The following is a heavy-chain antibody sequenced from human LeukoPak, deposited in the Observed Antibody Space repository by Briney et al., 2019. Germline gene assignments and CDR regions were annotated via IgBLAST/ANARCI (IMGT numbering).Heavy chain of an antibody. CDR1: GFTFSSYA. CDR3: ARDSGYYDILTGYYNYFGMDV. V-gene: IGHV3-15*01. CDR2: IKSKTDGGTT. J-gene: IGHJ6*02. Sequence: GGSLRLSCAASGFTFSSYAMSWVRQAPGKGLEWVGRIKSKTDGGTTDYAAPVKGRFTISRDNAKNSLYLQMNSLRAEDTAVYYCARDSGYYDILTGYYNYFGMDVWGQGTTVTVPS. D-gene: IGHD3-9*01.